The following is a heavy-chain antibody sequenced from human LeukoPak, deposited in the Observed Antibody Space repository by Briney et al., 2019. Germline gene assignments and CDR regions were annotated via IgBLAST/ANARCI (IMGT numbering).Heavy chain of an antibody. V-gene: IGHV3-20*04. CDR2: INWNGGST. CDR1: GFTFSNYW. D-gene: IGHD6-19*01. J-gene: IGHJ4*02. CDR3: TRDPYFSGGYFDH. Sequence: GGSLRLSCAASGFTFSNYWMHWVRQAPGKGLEWVSGINWNGGSTGYADSVKGRFTISRDNAKNSLYLQMNSLRAEDTALYYCTRDPYFSGGYFDHWGQGTLVTVSS.